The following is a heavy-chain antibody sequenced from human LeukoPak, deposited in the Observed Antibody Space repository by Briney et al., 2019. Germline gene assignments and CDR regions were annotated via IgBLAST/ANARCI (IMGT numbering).Heavy chain of an antibody. CDR1: GYTFTSYY. Sequence: PEASVKVSCKASGYTFTSYYMHWVRQAPGQGLEWMGIINPSGGSTSYAQKFRGRVTMTRDTSTSTVYMELSSLRSEDTAVYYCASRKRVYCGGDCYDAFDIWGQGTMVTVSS. J-gene: IGHJ3*02. CDR2: INPSGGST. V-gene: IGHV1-46*01. CDR3: ASRKRVYCGGDCYDAFDI. D-gene: IGHD2-21*02.